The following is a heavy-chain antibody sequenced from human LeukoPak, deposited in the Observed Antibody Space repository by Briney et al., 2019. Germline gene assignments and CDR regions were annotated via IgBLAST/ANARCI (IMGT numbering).Heavy chain of an antibody. Sequence: PSETLSLTCTVSGGSISSYYWSWIRQPPGKGLEWIGYIYYSGSTNYNPSLKSRVTISVDTSKNQFSLKLSSVTAADTAVYYCARDSDRGYSYGPRRVGEFDYWGQGTLVTVSS. V-gene: IGHV4-59*01. J-gene: IGHJ4*02. CDR1: GGSISSYY. CDR3: ARDSDRGYSYGPRRVGEFDY. CDR2: IYYSGST. D-gene: IGHD5-18*01.